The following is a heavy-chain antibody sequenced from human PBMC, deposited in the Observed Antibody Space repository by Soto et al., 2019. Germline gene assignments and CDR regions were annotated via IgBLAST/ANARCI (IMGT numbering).Heavy chain of an antibody. CDR3: ARRHSRRITMVRGVISYFDP. CDR2: IYYSGST. Sequence: SETLSLTCTVSGGSISSSSYYWGWIRQPPGKGLEWIGSIYYSGSTYYNPSLKSRVTISVDTSKNQFSLKLSSVTAADTAVYYCARRHSRRITMVRGVISYFDPWGQGTLVTVSS. CDR1: GGSISSSSYY. D-gene: IGHD3-10*01. V-gene: IGHV4-39*01. J-gene: IGHJ5*02.